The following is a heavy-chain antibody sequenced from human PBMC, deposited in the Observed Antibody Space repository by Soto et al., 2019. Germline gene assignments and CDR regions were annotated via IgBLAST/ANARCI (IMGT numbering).Heavy chain of an antibody. CDR3: TRDLFSYDYSGILWFDP. CDR1: GFAFSGSA. V-gene: IGHV3-73*01. CDR2: IRSKGHNYAT. J-gene: IGHJ5*02. Sequence: SGFAFSGSAMYWVRQASGEGPEWVGRIRSKGHNYATEYAASVKGRFTISRDDSKNTAYLQMNSLQTEDTAVYYCTRDLFSYDYSGILWFDPWGQGTLVTVSS. D-gene: IGHD3-16*01.